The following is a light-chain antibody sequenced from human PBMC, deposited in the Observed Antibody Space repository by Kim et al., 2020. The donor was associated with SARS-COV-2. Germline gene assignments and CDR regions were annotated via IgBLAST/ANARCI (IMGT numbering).Light chain of an antibody. J-gene: IGKJ1*01. CDR2: GAS. CDR1: KSVSSNY. Sequence: SPGERVTLSCRASKSVSSNYLAWYQQKPGQAPRLLIYGASSRATGIPDRFSGSGSGTDFTLTITRLEPEDFAVYYCQQYSSSPATFGQGTKVDIK. V-gene: IGKV3-20*01. CDR3: QQYSSSPAT.